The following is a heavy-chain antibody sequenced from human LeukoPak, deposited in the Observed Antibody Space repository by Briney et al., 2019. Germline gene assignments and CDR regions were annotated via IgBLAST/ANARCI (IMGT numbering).Heavy chain of an antibody. CDR3: AKDYCTSTSCRLDY. CDR2: ISGGGGST. D-gene: IGHD2-2*01. CDR1: GFTLSSYA. V-gene: IGHV3-23*01. J-gene: IGHJ4*02. Sequence: PGGSLRLSCAASGFTLSSYAMTWVRQAPGKGLEWVSGISGGGGSTYYADSVKGRFTISRDNSKNTLYLRMNSLRAEDTAVYYCAKDYCTSTSCRLDYWGQGTLVTVSS.